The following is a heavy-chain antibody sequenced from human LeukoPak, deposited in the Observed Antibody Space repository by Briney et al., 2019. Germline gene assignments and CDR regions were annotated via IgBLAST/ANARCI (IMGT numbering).Heavy chain of an antibody. J-gene: IGHJ6*03. V-gene: IGHV4-59*01. D-gene: IGHD2-2*01. Sequence: SETLSLTCSVSGDSIRSYYWNWVRQPPGKSLEWIGYTHYSGNTYSNPSLKGRVTTSVDTSNNQFSLKLSSVTAADTAVYYCASLVVVPAATYYYYYYMGVWGKGTTVTVSS. CDR2: THYSGNT. CDR3: ASLVVVPAATYYYYYYMGV. CDR1: GDSIRSYY.